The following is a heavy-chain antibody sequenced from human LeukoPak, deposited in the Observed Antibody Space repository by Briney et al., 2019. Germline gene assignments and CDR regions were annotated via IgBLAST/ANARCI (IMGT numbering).Heavy chain of an antibody. V-gene: IGHV3-21*01. J-gene: IGHJ4*02. CDR2: ISSSSSYI. Sequence: PGRSLRLSCAASGFSFSTYGMHWVRQAPGKGLEWVSSISSSSSYIYYADSVKGRFTISRDNAKNSLYLQMNSLRAEDTALYYCARSPRYSRLNRGWGQGTLVTVSS. CDR1: GFSFSTYG. CDR3: ARSPRYSRLNRG. D-gene: IGHD6-13*01.